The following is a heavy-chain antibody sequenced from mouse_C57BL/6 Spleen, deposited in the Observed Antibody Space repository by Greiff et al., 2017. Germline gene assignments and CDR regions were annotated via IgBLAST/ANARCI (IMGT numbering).Heavy chain of an antibody. D-gene: IGHD1-1*01. Sequence: QVQLQQSGAELARPGASAKMSCKASGYTFTSYTMHWVKQRPGQGLEWIGYINPSSGYTKYNQKFKDKATLTADKSSSTAYMQLSSLTSEDSAVYYCAREEITTVVFDYWGQGTTLTVSS. V-gene: IGHV1-4*01. CDR3: AREEITTVVFDY. J-gene: IGHJ2*01. CDR1: GYTFTSYT. CDR2: INPSSGYT.